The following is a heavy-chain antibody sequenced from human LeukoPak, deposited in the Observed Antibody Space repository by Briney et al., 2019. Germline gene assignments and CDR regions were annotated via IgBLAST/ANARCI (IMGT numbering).Heavy chain of an antibody. CDR1: GYTFTNFY. J-gene: IGHJ5*02. CDR2: INPNSGGT. CDR3: ARDRDYGDYIDWFDP. D-gene: IGHD4-17*01. V-gene: IGHV1-2*02. Sequence: GASVKVSCKASGYTFTNFYIHWVRQAPGQGLEWMGWINPNSGGTNYAQKFQGRVTMTRDTSISTAYMELSRLRSDDTAVYYCARDRDYGDYIDWFDPWGQGTLVTVSS.